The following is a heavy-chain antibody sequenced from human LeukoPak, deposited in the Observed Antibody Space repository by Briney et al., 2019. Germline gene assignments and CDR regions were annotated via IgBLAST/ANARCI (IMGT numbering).Heavy chain of an antibody. CDR2: ISSSGSTI. J-gene: IGHJ6*03. D-gene: IGHD5-12*01. CDR3: ARDRGWGMDV. CDR1: GFTFSSYS. Sequence: GGSLRLSCAASGFTFSSYSMNWVRQAPGKGLEWVSYISSSGSTIHYADSVKGRFTISRDNAKNSLYLQMNSLRAEDTAVYYCARDRGWGMDVWGKGTTVTISS. V-gene: IGHV3-48*04.